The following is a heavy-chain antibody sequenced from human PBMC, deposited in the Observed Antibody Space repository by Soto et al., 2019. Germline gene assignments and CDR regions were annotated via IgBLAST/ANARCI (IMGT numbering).Heavy chain of an antibody. CDR1: GGSFSGYY. J-gene: IGHJ6*02. Sequence: QVQLQQWGAGLLKPSETLSLTCAVYGGSFSGYYWSWIRQPPGKGLEWIGEINHSGSTNYNPSLKSRVTISADTSKNQYSLKLSSVTAADTAVDYCARGGVVVVPAAIPSGSPYYYYGMDVWGQGTTVTVSS. V-gene: IGHV4-34*01. CDR2: INHSGST. CDR3: ARGGVVVVPAAIPSGSPYYYYGMDV. D-gene: IGHD2-2*01.